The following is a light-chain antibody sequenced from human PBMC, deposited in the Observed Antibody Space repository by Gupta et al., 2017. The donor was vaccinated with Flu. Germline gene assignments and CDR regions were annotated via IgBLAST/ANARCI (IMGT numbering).Light chain of an antibody. CDR2: LGS. V-gene: IGKV2-28*01. CDR3: MQALQTPLT. J-gene: IGKJ4*01. Sequence: VTPGEPVSISCRSSQSRLQSNGYNYMDWYLQKSGQSPRLLIYLGSNRASGVPDRFSGSGSGTDFTLKISRVEAEDVGVYYCMQALQTPLTFGGGTKVEIK. CDR1: QSRLQSNGYNY.